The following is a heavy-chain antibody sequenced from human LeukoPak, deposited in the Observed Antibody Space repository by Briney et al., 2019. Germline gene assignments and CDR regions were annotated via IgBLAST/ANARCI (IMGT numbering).Heavy chain of an antibody. D-gene: IGHD4-17*01. Sequence: ASVKVSCKVSGCTLTELSMHWVRQAPGKGLEWMGGFDPEDGETIYAQKFQGRVTMTEDTSTDTAYMELSSLRSEDTAVYYCATGKASVYGDYADYWGQGTLVTVSS. CDR2: FDPEDGET. CDR1: GCTLTELS. V-gene: IGHV1-24*01. CDR3: ATGKASVYGDYADY. J-gene: IGHJ4*02.